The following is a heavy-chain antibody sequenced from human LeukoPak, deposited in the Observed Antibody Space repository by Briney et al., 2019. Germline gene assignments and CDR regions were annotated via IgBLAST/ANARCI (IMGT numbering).Heavy chain of an antibody. CDR3: ATTGSGSYYDY. J-gene: IGHJ4*02. CDR2: ISDDETST. CDR1: GFSFSSSW. Sequence: SGGSLRLSCAASGFSFSSSWMHWVRQVPGKGLEWVSRISDDETSTTYAESVKGRFTISRDNAKNTLFLQMNSLRAEDTAVYYCATTGSGSYYDYWGQGTLVTVSS. V-gene: IGHV3-74*01. D-gene: IGHD1-26*01.